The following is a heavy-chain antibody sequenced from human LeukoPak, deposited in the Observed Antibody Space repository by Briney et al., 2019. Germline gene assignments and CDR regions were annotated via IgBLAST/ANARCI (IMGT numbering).Heavy chain of an antibody. CDR2: ISYDGSNK. CDR1: GFTFSSYA. CDR3: ARGQDIVVVVAATPGPSDAFDI. D-gene: IGHD2-15*01. V-gene: IGHV3-30-3*01. Sequence: PGGSLRLSCAASGFTFSSYAMHWVRQAPGKGLEWVAVISYDGSNKYYADSVKGRFTISRDNSKNTLYLQMNSLRAEDTAVYYYARGQDIVVVVAATPGPSDAFDIWGQGTMVTVSS. J-gene: IGHJ3*02.